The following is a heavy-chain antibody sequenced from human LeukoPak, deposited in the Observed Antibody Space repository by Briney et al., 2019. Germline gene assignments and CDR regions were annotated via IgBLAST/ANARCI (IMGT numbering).Heavy chain of an antibody. Sequence: GGSLRLSCAASGFTFSSYVMSWVRQAPGMGLEWVSVVSTNGDVTFYADSVKGRFTISRDNSKNTLFLQMNSLRAEDTAVYYCAKLSLSGRSQSADYWGQGTLVTVSS. CDR3: AKLSLSGRSQSADY. D-gene: IGHD3-10*01. CDR2: VSTNGDVT. V-gene: IGHV3-23*01. CDR1: GFTFSSYV. J-gene: IGHJ4*02.